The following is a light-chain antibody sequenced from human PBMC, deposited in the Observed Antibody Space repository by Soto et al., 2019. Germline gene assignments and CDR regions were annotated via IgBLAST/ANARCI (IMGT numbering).Light chain of an antibody. CDR3: QQSYSTTWT. Sequence: DIQMTQSPSSVSASVGDTVTISCRASQTISTYLHWYQHKPGKVPRLLISDVSTLQSGVPGRFRGSGSETDFTLTISSLQPEDFATYSCQQSYSTTWTFGQGTKVDIK. CDR1: QTISTY. J-gene: IGKJ1*01. CDR2: DVS. V-gene: IGKV1-39*01.